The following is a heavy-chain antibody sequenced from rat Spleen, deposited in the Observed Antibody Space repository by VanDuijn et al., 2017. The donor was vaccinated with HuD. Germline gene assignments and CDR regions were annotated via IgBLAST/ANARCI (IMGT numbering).Heavy chain of an antibody. V-gene: IGHV10-5*01. J-gene: IGHJ4*01. CDR2: IRTKPNNYAT. Sequence: VQLVESGGGLVQPKESLKISCAASGFTFSNAAMYWVRQAPGKGLEWVARIRTKPNNYATYYADSVKGRFTISRDDSKSMVYLQMDNLKTEDTAMYYGTAGRIPGVMDAWGQGASVTVSS. CDR3: TAGRIPGVMDA. D-gene: IGHD3-8*01. CDR1: GFTFSNAA.